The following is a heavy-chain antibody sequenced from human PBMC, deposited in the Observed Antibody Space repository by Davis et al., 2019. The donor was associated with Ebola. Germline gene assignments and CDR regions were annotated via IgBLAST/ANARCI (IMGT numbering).Heavy chain of an antibody. CDR3: ARGYGDYQVDAFDI. D-gene: IGHD4-17*01. J-gene: IGHJ3*02. V-gene: IGHV4-59*01. CDR2: IYYSGST. Sequence: SETLSLTCTVSGGSISSYYWSWIRQPPGKGLEWIGYIYYSGSTNYNPSPKSRVTISVDTSKNQFSLKLSSVTAADTAVYYCARGYGDYQVDAFDIWGQGTMVTVSS. CDR1: GGSISSYY.